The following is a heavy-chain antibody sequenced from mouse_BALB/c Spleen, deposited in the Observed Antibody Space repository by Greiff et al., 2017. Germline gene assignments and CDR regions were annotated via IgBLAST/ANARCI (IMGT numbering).Heavy chain of an antibody. CDR2: INPSNGGT. J-gene: IGHJ1*01. Sequence: QVQLKESGAELVKPGASVKLSCKASGYTFTSYYMYWVKQRPGQGLEWIGEINPSNGGTNFNEKFKSKATLTVDKSSSTAYMQLSSLTSEDSAVYYCTRENGRDFDVWGAGTTVTVSS. CDR3: TRENGRDFDV. CDR1: GYTFTSYY. V-gene: IGHV1S81*02. D-gene: IGHD1-1*01.